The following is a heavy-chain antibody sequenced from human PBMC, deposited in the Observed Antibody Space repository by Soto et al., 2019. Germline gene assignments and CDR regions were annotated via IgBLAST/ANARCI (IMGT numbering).Heavy chain of an antibody. Sequence: HPGGSLRLSCVASGFTFSAYAMSWVRQAPGKGLEWVSTITGAGSKYYADSVKGRFTISSDNSKSTMYMEMSSLRAEDTAVYYCAKGHEAGHLLFVSWGQGTLVTVSS. D-gene: IGHD3-10*01. V-gene: IGHV3-23*01. CDR1: GFTFSAYA. CDR2: ITGAGSK. J-gene: IGHJ4*02. CDR3: AKGHEAGHLLFVS.